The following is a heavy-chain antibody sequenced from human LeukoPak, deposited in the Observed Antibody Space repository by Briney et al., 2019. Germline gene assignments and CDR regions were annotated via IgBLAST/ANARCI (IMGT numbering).Heavy chain of an antibody. D-gene: IGHD3-22*01. CDR2: ISYDGSNK. V-gene: IGHV3-30-3*01. CDR1: GFTFSSYA. CDR3: ARDLYSSGYFRASAFDI. J-gene: IGHJ3*02. Sequence: SGGSLRLSCAASGFTFSSYAMHWVRQAPGKGLEWVAVISYDGSNKYYADSVKGRFTISRDNAKSSLYLQMNSLRAEDTAVYYCARDLYSSGYFRASAFDIWGQGTMVTVSS.